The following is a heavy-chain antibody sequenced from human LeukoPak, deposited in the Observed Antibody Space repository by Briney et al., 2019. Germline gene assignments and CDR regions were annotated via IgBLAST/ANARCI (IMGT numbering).Heavy chain of an antibody. CDR2: INPNSGGT. V-gene: IGHV1-2*02. Sequence: EASVKVSCKASGCTFTGYYMHWVRQAPGQGLEWMGWINPNSGGTNYAQKFQGRVTMTRDTSISTAYMELSRLRSDDTAVYYCARGSIKYYDRDDAFDIWGQGTMVTVPS. CDR1: GCTFTGYY. D-gene: IGHD3-22*01. J-gene: IGHJ3*02. CDR3: ARGSIKYYDRDDAFDI.